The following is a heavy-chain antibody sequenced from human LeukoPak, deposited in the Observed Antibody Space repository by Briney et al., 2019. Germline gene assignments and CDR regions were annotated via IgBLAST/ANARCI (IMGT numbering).Heavy chain of an antibody. CDR2: ISGSGGST. J-gene: IGHJ4*02. V-gene: IGHV3-23*01. Sequence: GGSLRLSCAASGFTFSSYAMSWVRQAPGKGLELVSAISGSGGSTYYADSVKGRFTISRDNSKNTLYLQMNSLRAEDTAVYYCAKDPGYVVGALDYWGQGTLVTVSS. CDR3: AKDPGYVVGALDY. CDR1: GFTFSSYA. D-gene: IGHD1-26*01.